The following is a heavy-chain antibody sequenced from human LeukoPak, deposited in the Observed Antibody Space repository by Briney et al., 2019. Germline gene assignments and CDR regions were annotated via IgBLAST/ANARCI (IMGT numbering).Heavy chain of an antibody. CDR1: GGSINNYNYY. Sequence: SETLSLTCTVSGGSINNYNYYWGWIRQPPGKGLEWIGSIYYSGSTNYNPSLKSRVTISVDTSKNQFSLKLSSVTAADTAVYYCARIGDTAMVTDYWGQGTLVTVSS. V-gene: IGHV4-39*07. CDR3: ARIGDTAMVTDY. J-gene: IGHJ4*02. CDR2: IYYSGST. D-gene: IGHD5-18*01.